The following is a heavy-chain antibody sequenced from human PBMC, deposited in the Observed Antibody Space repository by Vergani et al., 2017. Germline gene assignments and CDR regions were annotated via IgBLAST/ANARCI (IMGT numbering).Heavy chain of an antibody. D-gene: IGHD5-18*01. CDR3: AKVVRRWTQLWLLGFAFDI. V-gene: IGHV3-23*01. CDR2: ISGSGGST. CDR1: GFTFSSYA. Sequence: EVQLLESGGGLVQPGGSLRLSCAASGFTFSSYAMSWVRQAPGKGLEWVSAISGSGGSTYYADSVKGRFTISRDNSKNTLYLQMNSLRAEDTAVYYCAKVVRRWTQLWLLGFAFDIWGQGTMVTVSS. J-gene: IGHJ3*02.